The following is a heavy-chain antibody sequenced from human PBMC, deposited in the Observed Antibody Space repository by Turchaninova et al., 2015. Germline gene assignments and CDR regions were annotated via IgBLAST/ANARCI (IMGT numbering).Heavy chain of an antibody. CDR2: IYPGDSET. J-gene: IGHJ6*02. CDR3: ARRLYSNGMDV. D-gene: IGHD2-21*01. Sequence: EVQLGQSGAVVKKPGGSRKISWKGSGYSFPTYWIGWGRQLPGKGLEWMGNIYPGDSETKSSPSFQGQVTISADKYSSTAYLQWSSLKASDTAMYYCARRLYSNGMDVWGQGTTVTVSS. CDR1: GYSFPTYW. V-gene: IGHV5-51*01.